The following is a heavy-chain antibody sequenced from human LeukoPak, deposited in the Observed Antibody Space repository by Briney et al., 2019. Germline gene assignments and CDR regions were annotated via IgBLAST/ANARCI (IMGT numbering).Heavy chain of an antibody. Sequence: SGTLSLTCAVSGGSISSSNWWSWVRQPPGKGLEWIGEIYHSGSTNYNPSLKSRVTISVDKSKNQLSLKLSSVTAADTAVYYCARAKNYYGSGSYRNWFDPWGQGTLVTVSS. J-gene: IGHJ5*02. CDR3: ARAKNYYGSGSYRNWFDP. CDR1: GGSISSSNW. CDR2: IYHSGST. D-gene: IGHD3-10*01. V-gene: IGHV4-4*02.